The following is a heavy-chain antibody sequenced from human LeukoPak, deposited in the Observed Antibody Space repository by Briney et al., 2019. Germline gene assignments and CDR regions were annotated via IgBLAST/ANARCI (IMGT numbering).Heavy chain of an antibody. CDR2: ICGYKGNT. Sequence: GASLKVSCKASGYTFISYGISWVRQAPGQGLDWMGWICGYKGNTNYAQNLQGRVTMTTDTSTSTAYTELRSLRSDDTAVYYCARGLGVVTAQSEQPKPRYFDLWGRGTQVTVSS. CDR1: GYTFISYG. D-gene: IGHD2-21*02. J-gene: IGHJ2*01. CDR3: ARGLGVVTAQSEQPKPRYFDL. V-gene: IGHV1-18*01.